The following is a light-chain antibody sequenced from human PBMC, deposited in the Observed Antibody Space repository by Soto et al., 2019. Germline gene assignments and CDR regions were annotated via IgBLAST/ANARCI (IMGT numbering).Light chain of an antibody. CDR1: QSLLHKNEYNY. V-gene: IGKV2-28*01. CDR2: LGS. CDR3: MEGLQTPHT. J-gene: IGKJ1*01. Sequence: IVMKQYPRPLLVTPGEPAAISCRPRQSLLHKNEYNYLDWYLQKPGQSPQLLIFLGSNRASGVPDRLSGSGSGTEFTLKITRVDSEDVGVTYCMEGLQTPHTFGQGTKVDSK.